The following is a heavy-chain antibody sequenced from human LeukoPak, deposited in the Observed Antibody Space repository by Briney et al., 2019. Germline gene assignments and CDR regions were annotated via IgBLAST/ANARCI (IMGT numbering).Heavy chain of an antibody. CDR2: IWYGGSNK. Sequence: GRSLRLSCAASGFTFSSYGMHWVRQAPGKGLEWVAVIWYGGSNKYYADSVKGRFTISRDNSKNTLYLQMNSLRAEDTAVYYCARDGGDIVVVPAAMYYFDYWGQGTLVTVSS. D-gene: IGHD2-2*01. CDR3: ARDGGDIVVVPAAMYYFDY. V-gene: IGHV3-33*01. J-gene: IGHJ4*02. CDR1: GFTFSSYG.